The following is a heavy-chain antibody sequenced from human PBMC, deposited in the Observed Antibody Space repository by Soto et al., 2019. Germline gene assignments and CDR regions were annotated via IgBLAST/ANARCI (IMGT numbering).Heavy chain of an antibody. V-gene: IGHV3-64*01. J-gene: IGHJ6*03. CDR3: ARRARPDFYYMDV. CDR2: ISSNGVGT. Sequence: GGSLRLSYTASGFTLSGYAMDWVRQAPGKGLEYVSGISSNGVGTYYANSVQGRFTISRDNSKNTVYLQMGSLRPEDMAVYYCARRARPDFYYMDVWGKGTTVTVSS. CDR1: GFTLSGYA. D-gene: IGHD6-6*01.